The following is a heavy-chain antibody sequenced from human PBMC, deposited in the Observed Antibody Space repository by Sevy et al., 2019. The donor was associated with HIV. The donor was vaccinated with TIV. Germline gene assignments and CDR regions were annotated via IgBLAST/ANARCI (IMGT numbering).Heavy chain of an antibody. CDR3: ARVSCSSTSCYSPKGGAYYYYYGMDV. J-gene: IGHJ6*02. D-gene: IGHD2-2*01. V-gene: IGHV3-7*01. CDR2: IKQDGSEK. Sequence: GGSLRLSCAASGVTFSSYWMSWVRQAPGKGLEWVANIKQDGSEKYFVDSVKGRFTISRDNAKNSLYLQMNSLRAEDTAVYYCARVSCSSTSCYSPKGGAYYYYYGMDVWGQGTTVTVSS. CDR1: GVTFSSYW.